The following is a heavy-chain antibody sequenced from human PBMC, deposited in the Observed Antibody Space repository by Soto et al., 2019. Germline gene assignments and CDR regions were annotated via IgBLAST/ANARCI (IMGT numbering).Heavy chain of an antibody. V-gene: IGHV1-3*01. J-gene: IGHJ2*01. CDR2: INAGNGNT. CDR1: GYTFTNYA. Sequence: GPSVKVSCKASGYTFTNYAMHWVRQAPGQRLEWMGWINAGNGNTKYSQKFQGRVTITRDTSASTAYMELSSLRSEDTAVYYCARGGSLYWYFDLWGRGTRVTVSS. CDR3: ARGGSLYWYFDL. D-gene: IGHD1-26*01.